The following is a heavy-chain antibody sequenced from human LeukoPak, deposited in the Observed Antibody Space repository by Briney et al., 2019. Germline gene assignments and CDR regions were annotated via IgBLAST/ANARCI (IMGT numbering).Heavy chain of an antibody. Sequence: GGSLRLSCAASEFSVGSNYMTWVRQAPGKGLEWVSLIYSGGSTYYADSVKGRFTISRDNSKNTLYLQMNSLRAEDTAVYYCAKLDVEMATIGEFDYWGQGTLVTVSS. J-gene: IGHJ4*02. CDR3: AKLDVEMATIGEFDY. V-gene: IGHV3-66*04. CDR1: EFSVGSNY. D-gene: IGHD5-24*01. CDR2: IYSGGST.